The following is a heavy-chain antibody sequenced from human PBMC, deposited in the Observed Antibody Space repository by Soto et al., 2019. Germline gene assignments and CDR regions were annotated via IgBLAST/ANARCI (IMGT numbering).Heavy chain of an antibody. CDR3: ATADDQYDFWSGYSPYYFDY. D-gene: IGHD3-3*01. CDR1: GYTLTELS. V-gene: IGHV1-24*01. J-gene: IGHJ4*02. CDR2: FDPEDGET. Sequence: ASVKVSCKVSGYTLTELSMHWVRQAPGKGLEWMGGFDPEDGETIYAQKFQGRVTMTEDTSTDTAYMELSSLRSEDTAVYYCATADDQYDFWSGYSPYYFDYWGQGTLVTVSS.